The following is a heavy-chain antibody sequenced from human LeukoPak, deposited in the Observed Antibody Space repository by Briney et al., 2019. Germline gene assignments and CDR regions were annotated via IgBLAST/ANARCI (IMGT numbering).Heavy chain of an antibody. CDR3: AKDHRIVVVTVDPEYFDY. CDR1: GFTFSSYE. V-gene: IGHV3-30*02. D-gene: IGHD2-21*02. CDR2: IRYDGSNK. Sequence: GGSLRLSCAASGFTFSSYEMNWVRQAPGKGLEWVAFIRYDGSNKYYADSVKGRFTISRDNSKNTLYLQMNSLRAEDTAVYYCAKDHRIVVVTVDPEYFDYWGQGTLVTVSS. J-gene: IGHJ4*02.